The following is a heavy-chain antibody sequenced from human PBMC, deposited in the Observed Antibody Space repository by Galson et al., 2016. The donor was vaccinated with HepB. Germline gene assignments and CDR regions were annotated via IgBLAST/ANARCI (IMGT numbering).Heavy chain of an antibody. CDR3: ARDDDYVWGTYRYTRTVPQYYFDY. CDR2: ISFDGSNN. D-gene: IGHD3-16*02. V-gene: IGHV3-30-3*01. J-gene: IGHJ4*02. CDR1: GFTFSSYA. Sequence: SLRLSCAASGFTFSSYAMHWVRQAPGKGLEWVAVISFDGSNNFYADSVKGPFTISRDNSKNTLYLQMNSLRAEDTAVYYCARDDDYVWGTYRYTRTVPQYYFDYWGQGTLVTVSS.